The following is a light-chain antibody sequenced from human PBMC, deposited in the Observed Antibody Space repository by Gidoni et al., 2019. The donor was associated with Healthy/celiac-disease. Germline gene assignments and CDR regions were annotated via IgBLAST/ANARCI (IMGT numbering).Light chain of an antibody. CDR1: QSISSW. V-gene: IGKV1-5*01. CDR3: QQYNSYSSCT. J-gene: IGKJ2*02. CDR2: DAS. Sequence: DIQMTPSPSTLSASVGDRVTITCRASQSISSWLAWYQQKPGKVPKLLIYDASSLESGVPSRFSGSGSGTEFTLTISSLQPDDFATYYCQQYNSYSSCTFGQGTKLEIK.